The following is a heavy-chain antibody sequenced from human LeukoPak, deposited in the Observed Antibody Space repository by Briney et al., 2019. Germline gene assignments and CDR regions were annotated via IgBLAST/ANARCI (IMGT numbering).Heavy chain of an antibody. J-gene: IGHJ6*03. CDR2: IYHSGST. V-gene: IGHV4-38-2*02. D-gene: IGHD5-18*01. CDR3: ARLRGYRPGGDYYYMDV. CDR1: GYSISSGYY. Sequence: PSETLSLTCTVSGYSISSGYYWGWIRQPPGKGLEWIGSIYHSGSTYYNPSLKSRVTISVDTSKNHFSLKLSSVTAADTAVYYCARLRGYRPGGDYYYMDVWGKGTTVTISS.